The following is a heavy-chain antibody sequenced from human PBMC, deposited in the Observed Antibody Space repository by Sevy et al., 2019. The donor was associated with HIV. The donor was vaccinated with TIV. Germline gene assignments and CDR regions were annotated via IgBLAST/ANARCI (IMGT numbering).Heavy chain of an antibody. Sequence: ASVKVSCKASGYTFTSYGISWVRQAPGQGLAWMGWISAYNGNTNYAQKLQGRVTMTTDTSTSTAYMELRSLRSDDTAVYYCARDRPETYYYYGMDVWGQGTTVTVSS. CDR3: ARDRPETYYYYGMDV. J-gene: IGHJ6*02. CDR2: ISAYNGNT. V-gene: IGHV1-18*01. CDR1: GYTFTSYG.